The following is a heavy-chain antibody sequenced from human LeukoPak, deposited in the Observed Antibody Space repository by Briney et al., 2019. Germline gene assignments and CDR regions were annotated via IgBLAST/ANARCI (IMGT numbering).Heavy chain of an antibody. CDR1: GGSFSGYY. CDR3: ARPLRFDP. Sequence: SETLSLTCAVYGGSFSGYYWSWIRQPPGKGLEWIGEINHSGSTNYNPSLKSRVTISVDTSKNQFSLKLSSVTAADTAVYYCARPLRFDPWGQGTLVTVPS. J-gene: IGHJ5*02. V-gene: IGHV4-34*01. CDR2: INHSGST.